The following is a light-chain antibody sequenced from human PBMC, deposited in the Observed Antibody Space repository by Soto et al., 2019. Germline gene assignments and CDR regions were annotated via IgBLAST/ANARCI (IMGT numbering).Light chain of an antibody. J-gene: IGLJ1*01. V-gene: IGLV2-14*01. CDR3: SSYTITSTYV. Sequence: QSALTQPASVSGSPGQSITISCTGTNSDVGAYNYVSWYQHHPGKAPKLTIYDVSNRPSGVSDRFSGSKSGNTASLTISGLQAEDEADYYCSSYTITSTYVFGTGTKLTVL. CDR1: NSDVGAYNY. CDR2: DVS.